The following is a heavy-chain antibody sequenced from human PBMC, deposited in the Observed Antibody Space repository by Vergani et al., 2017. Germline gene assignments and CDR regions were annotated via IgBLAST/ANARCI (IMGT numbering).Heavy chain of an antibody. J-gene: IGHJ4*02. D-gene: IGHD5-24*01. CDR1: GYMFGVYA. V-gene: IGHV3-23*01. CDR2: VSNDGINT. CDR3: GRGSDNYN. Sequence: EAQLLESGGDLVQPGGSLRLSCAGSGYMFGVYAMTWVRQAPGKGLEWISSVSNDGINTFYADSVKGRFTISRDNSKNTLYLQMNSLRADDTAVYYCGRGSDNYNWGQGTLVTVSS.